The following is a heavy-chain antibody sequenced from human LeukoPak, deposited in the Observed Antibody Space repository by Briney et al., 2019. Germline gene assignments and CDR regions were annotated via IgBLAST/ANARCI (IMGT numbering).Heavy chain of an antibody. J-gene: IGHJ4*02. CDR2: IYWDDDK. CDR3: AHSHYDSSGYYFVPHSAIDY. V-gene: IGHV2-5*02. CDR1: GFSLSTSGVG. Sequence: SGPTLVKPTQTLTLTCTFSGFSLSTSGVGVGWIRQPPGKALEWLALIYWDDDKRYNPSLKSRLTITKDTSKNQVVLAMTNMDPVDTATYFCAHSHYDSSGYYFVPHSAIDYWGQGTLVTVSS. D-gene: IGHD3-22*01.